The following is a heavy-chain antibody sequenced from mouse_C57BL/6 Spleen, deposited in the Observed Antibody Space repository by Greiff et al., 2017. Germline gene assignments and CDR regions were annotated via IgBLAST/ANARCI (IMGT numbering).Heavy chain of an antibody. CDR1: GIDFSRYW. CDR3: ARWYDGYFY. Sequence: EADGIDFSRYWMSWVRRAPGKGLEWIGEINPDSSTINYAPSLKDKFIISRDNAKNTLYLQMSKVRSEDTALYYCARWYDGYFYWGQGTSVTVSS. D-gene: IGHD2-3*01. J-gene: IGHJ4*01. V-gene: IGHV4-1*01. CDR2: INPDSSTI.